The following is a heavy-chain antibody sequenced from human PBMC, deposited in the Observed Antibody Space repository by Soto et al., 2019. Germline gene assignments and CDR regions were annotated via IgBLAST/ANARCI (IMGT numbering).Heavy chain of an antibody. CDR3: ARDTGGSYDY. CDR2: NRDKPNNYAA. J-gene: IGHJ4*02. CDR1: GFAFDDYY. D-gene: IGHD1-26*01. Sequence: EGQLVQSGGGLVQPGGSLRLSCTASGFAFDDYYMDWVRQVPGKGLEWIGRNRDKPNNYAAEYVASVKGRFTISRDASKDSMYLQMNTVKTEDTAVYYCARDTGGSYDYWGQGALVIVSS. V-gene: IGHV3-72*01.